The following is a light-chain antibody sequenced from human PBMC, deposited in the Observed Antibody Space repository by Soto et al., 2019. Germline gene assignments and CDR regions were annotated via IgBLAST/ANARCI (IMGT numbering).Light chain of an antibody. CDR2: EVT. V-gene: IGLV2-14*01. CDR1: SSDIGAYNY. Sequence: QSVLTQPASVSGSPGQSTTISCIGTSSDIGAYNYVSWYQQHPGKVPKLMIYEVTNRPSGLSNRFSGSKSGNTASLTVSGLQAEDEADYYCSSYGGSSNYVFGTGTKVTVL. CDR3: SSYGGSSNYV. J-gene: IGLJ1*01.